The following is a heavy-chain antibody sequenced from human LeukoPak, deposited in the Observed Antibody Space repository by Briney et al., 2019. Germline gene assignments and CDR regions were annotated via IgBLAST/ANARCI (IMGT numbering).Heavy chain of an antibody. D-gene: IGHD3-22*01. CDR2: ISNNGGYT. J-gene: IGHJ6*02. CDR1: GFTFSSSA. V-gene: IGHV3-21*01. CDR3: ARGSRDSSGYYYVDYYYGMAV. Sequence: PGGSLRLSCAASGFTFSSSAMSWVRQAPGKGLEWVSAISNNGGYTYYADSVKGRFTISRDNAKNSLYLQMNSLRAEDTAVYYCARGSRDSSGYYYVDYYYGMAVWGQGTTVTVSS.